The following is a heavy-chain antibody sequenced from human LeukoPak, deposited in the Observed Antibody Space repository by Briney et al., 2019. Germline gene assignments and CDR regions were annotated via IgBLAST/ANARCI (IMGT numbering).Heavy chain of an antibody. CDR1: GGSFSGYY. V-gene: IGHV4-30-2*01. D-gene: IGHD2-8*01. Sequence: SETLSLTCAVYGGSFSGYYWSWIRQPPGKGLEWIGYIYHSGSTYYNPSLKSRVTISVDRSKNQFSLKLSSVTAADTAVYYCARERRDCTNGVCLNWFDPWGQGTLVTVSS. CDR3: ARERRDCTNGVCLNWFDP. CDR2: IYHSGST. J-gene: IGHJ5*02.